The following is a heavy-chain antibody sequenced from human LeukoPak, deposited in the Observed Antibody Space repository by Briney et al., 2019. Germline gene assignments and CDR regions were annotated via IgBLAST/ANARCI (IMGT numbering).Heavy chain of an antibody. CDR2: ISSSSSYI. V-gene: IGHV3-21*01. CDR1: GFTFSSYS. J-gene: IGHJ6*02. D-gene: IGHD5-18*01. CDR3: ARDRGYSYGNQYGMDV. Sequence: GGSLRLSCAASGFTFSSYSMNWVRQAPGKGLEWVSSISSSSSYIYYADSVEGRFTISRDNAKKSLYLQMNSLRAEDTAVYYCARDRGYSYGNQYGMDVWGQGTTVTVSS.